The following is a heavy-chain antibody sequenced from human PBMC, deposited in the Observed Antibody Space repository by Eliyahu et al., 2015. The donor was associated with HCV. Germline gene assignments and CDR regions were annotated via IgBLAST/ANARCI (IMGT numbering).Heavy chain of an antibody. CDR2: IYYSGST. Sequence: QLQLQESGPGLVKPSETLSLTCTVXGGSISSSSYYWGWIRQPPGKGLEWIGSIYYSGSTYYNPSLKSRVTISVDTSKNQFSLKLSSVTAADTAVYYCARITEQYCSSTSCYSDNWFDPWGQGTLVTVSS. CDR1: GGSISSSSYY. V-gene: IGHV4-39*01. CDR3: ARITEQYCSSTSCYSDNWFDP. J-gene: IGHJ5*02. D-gene: IGHD2-2*02.